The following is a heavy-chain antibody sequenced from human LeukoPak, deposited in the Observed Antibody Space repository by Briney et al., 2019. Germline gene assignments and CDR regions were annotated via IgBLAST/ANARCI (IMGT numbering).Heavy chain of an antibody. D-gene: IGHD2-15*01. CDR3: ARVGSAAVDY. V-gene: IGHV3-21*01. J-gene: IGHJ4*02. Sequence: GGSLRLSCAASGFTFSSYSMNWVRQAPGKGLEWVSSISSSSSYIYYADSVKGRFTISRDNAKNSLYLQMNSLRAEDTAVYCCARVGSAAVDYWGQGTLVTVSS. CDR1: GFTFSSYS. CDR2: ISSSSSYI.